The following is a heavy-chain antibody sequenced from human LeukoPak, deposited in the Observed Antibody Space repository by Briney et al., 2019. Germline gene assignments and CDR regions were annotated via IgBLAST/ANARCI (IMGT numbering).Heavy chain of an antibody. CDR3: ARVYVVVTADDAFDI. CDR1: GGSISSGGYY. V-gene: IGHV4-31*03. Sequence: SETLSLTCTVAGGSISSGGYYWSWIRQHPGKGLECIGYIYYSGSTYYNPSLKSRVTISVDTSKNQFSLKLSSVTAADTAVYYCARVYVVVTADDAFDIWGQGTMVTVSS. CDR2: IYYSGST. J-gene: IGHJ3*02. D-gene: IGHD2-21*02.